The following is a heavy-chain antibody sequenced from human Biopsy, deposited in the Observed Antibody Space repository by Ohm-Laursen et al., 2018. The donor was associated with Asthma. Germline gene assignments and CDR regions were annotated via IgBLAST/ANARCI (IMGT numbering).Heavy chain of an antibody. J-gene: IGHJ6*02. CDR2: IMTVFGTT. D-gene: IGHD6-19*01. V-gene: IGHV1-69*13. Sequence: SVKVSCKASGGSFSNFAFSWVRQAPGQGLEWLGGIMTVFGTTNYAQKFQGRVTITADESTSTAYMEVTSLRSEDTAIYYCARCQVGYSSGWSLLLKKIYYSGMDVWGQGTAVTVSS. CDR3: ARCQVGYSSGWSLLLKKIYYSGMDV. CDR1: GGSFSNFA.